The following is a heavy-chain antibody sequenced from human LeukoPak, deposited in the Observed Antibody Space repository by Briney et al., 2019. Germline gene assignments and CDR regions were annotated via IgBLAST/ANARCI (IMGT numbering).Heavy chain of an antibody. CDR3: ARDGYSGYDYY. Sequence: GASVKVSCKASGYTFSNYGISWVRQAPGQGLEWMGWISSYNGNTNYAQKLQGRVTMTTDTSTGTAYMELRSLRSDDTAVYYCARDGYSGYDYYWGQGTLVTVSS. D-gene: IGHD5-12*01. CDR1: GYTFSNYG. V-gene: IGHV1-18*01. J-gene: IGHJ4*02. CDR2: ISSYNGNT.